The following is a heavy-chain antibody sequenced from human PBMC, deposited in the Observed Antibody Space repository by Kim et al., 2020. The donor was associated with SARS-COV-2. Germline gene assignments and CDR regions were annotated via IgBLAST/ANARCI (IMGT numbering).Heavy chain of an antibody. CDR2: ISYDGSNK. J-gene: IGHJ3*02. CDR1: GFTFSSYG. Sequence: GGSLRLSCAASGFTFSSYGMHWVRQAPGKGLEWVAVISYDGSNKYYADSVKGRFTISRDNSKNTLYLQMNSLRAEDTAVYYCAKWPGIAAAEPDAFDIWGQGTMVTVSS. V-gene: IGHV3-30*18. D-gene: IGHD6-13*01. CDR3: AKWPGIAAAEPDAFDI.